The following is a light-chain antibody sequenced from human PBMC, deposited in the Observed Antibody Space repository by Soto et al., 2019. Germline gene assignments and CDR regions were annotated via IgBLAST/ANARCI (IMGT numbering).Light chain of an antibody. J-gene: IGKJ2*01. CDR1: RGLASSY. V-gene: IGKV3-20*01. Sequence: DMVLTQSPGTLSLSPGEXATLSCRASRGLASSYLGWYQQKPGQPPRLLLYAASKRATGIPDRFSGSGSGTDFTLTINRLEPEDSAVYYCQQYGSSPPYTFGQGTKVDIK. CDR3: QQYGSSPPYT. CDR2: AAS.